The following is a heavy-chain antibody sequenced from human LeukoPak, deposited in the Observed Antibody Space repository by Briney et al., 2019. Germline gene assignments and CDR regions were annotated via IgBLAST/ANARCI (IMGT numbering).Heavy chain of an antibody. J-gene: IGHJ4*02. D-gene: IGHD2-21*02. CDR1: GDSISSGDYY. V-gene: IGHV4-30-4*01. Sequence: SQTLSLTCTVSGDSISSGDYYWAWIRQPPGKGLEWIGYIYYSGKTYYNPSLRSRLTLSVDTFNNQFSLKMRSVTAADTALYFCASVGDSHVFESWGQGTLVAVSS. CDR3: ASVGDSHVFES. CDR2: IYYSGKT.